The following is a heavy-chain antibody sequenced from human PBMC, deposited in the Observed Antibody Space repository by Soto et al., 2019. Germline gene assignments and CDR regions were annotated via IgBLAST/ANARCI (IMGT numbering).Heavy chain of an antibody. CDR1: GYMFISYD. CDR2: MNPNSGKT. V-gene: IGHV1-8*01. J-gene: IGHJ4*02. CDR3: ALSTGTYSSPFEY. D-gene: IGHD2-8*02. Sequence: ASVKVSCKTSGYMFISYDIHWVRQAPGQGLEWMGWMNPNSGKTGFAQRFQGRVTMTRNISLSTAYMEVSSLKSEDTAVYYCALSTGTYSSPFEYWGQGALVTVSS.